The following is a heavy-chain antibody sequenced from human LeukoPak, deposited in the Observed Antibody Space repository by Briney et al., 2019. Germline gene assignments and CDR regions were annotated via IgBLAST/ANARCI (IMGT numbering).Heavy chain of an antibody. CDR3: ARGVRAAADYDY. CDR2: MNPNSGNT. Sequence: GASVKVSCEASGYTFTSYDINWVRQATGQGLEWMGWMNPNSGNTGYAQKFQGRVTMTRNTSISTAYMELSSLRSEGTAVYYCARGVRAAADYDYWGQGTLVTVSS. D-gene: IGHD6-13*01. J-gene: IGHJ4*02. V-gene: IGHV1-8*01. CDR1: GYTFTSYD.